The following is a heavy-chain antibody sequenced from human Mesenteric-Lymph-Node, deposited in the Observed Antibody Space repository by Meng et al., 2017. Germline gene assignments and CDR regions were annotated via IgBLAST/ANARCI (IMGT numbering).Heavy chain of an antibody. J-gene: IGHJ4*02. D-gene: IGHD3-10*01. CDR3: ARALEYTGSYFY. V-gene: IGHV4-34*01. CDR1: GGSFSGYY. CDR2: INHSGDT. Sequence: QVQLQQGGAGLLRPSETLSLTCAVYGGSFSGYYWSWIRQPPGKGLEWIGEINHSGDTDYNPSLKSRVTISRDTSKNQFSLKLTSVTATDTAVYYCARALEYTGSYFYWGQGTLVTVSS.